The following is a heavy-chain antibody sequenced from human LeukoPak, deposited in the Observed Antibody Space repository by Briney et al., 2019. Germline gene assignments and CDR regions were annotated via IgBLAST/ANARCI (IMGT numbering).Heavy chain of an antibody. Sequence: GGSLRLSCAASGFTFSSYWMSWVRQAPGKGLEWVANIKQDGSEKYYVDSVKGRFTISRDNAKNSLYLQMNSLRAEDTAVYYCARDPSYYDSSGYPKYYYYGMDVWGQGTTVTVSS. CDR1: GFTFSSYW. V-gene: IGHV3-7*01. CDR3: ARDPSYYDSSGYPKYYYYGMDV. J-gene: IGHJ6*02. CDR2: IKQDGSEK. D-gene: IGHD3-22*01.